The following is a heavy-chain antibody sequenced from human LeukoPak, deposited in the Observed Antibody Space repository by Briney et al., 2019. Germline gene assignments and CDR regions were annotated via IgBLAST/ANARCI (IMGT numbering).Heavy chain of an antibody. J-gene: IGHJ3*02. Sequence: QASETLSLTCAVYGGSFSGYYWSWVRQAPGKGLEWVSGISRSGGRTYYVDSVKGRFTISRDNSKNMLNLQMASLRGEDTAIYYCAKDQTYYDSPHALDMWGQGTMVTVSS. CDR3: AKDQTYYDSPHALDM. V-gene: IGHV3-23*01. CDR2: ISRSGGRT. CDR1: GGSFSGYY. D-gene: IGHD3-22*01.